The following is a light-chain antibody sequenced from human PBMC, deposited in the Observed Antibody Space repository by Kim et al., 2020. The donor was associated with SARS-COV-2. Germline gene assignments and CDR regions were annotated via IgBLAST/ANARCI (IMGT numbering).Light chain of an antibody. CDR1: QVINNY. J-gene: IGKJ1*01. CDR3: QKYDSAPWT. Sequence: ASVGDRVTSTCRASQVINNYLAWYQQKPGKAPPVLIYGASTLHSGVPSRFSGSGSGTDFTLTISSLQPEDVGTYYCQKYDSAPWTFGHGTKVDIK. V-gene: IGKV1-27*01. CDR2: GAS.